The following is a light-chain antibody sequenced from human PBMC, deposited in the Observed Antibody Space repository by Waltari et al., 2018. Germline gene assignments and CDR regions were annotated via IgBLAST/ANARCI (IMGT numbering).Light chain of an antibody. CDR3: QQRSDWPPSIT. J-gene: IGKJ5*01. Sequence: EVVFTQSPVTLSLSPGERSTLSCRASQSVGKFLAWYQKKPGQAPRLLIYDASNRATGIPVTFSGSGSGTDFTLTISSVQPEDFALYVCQQRSDWPPSITFGQGTRLEI. CDR2: DAS. V-gene: IGKV3-11*01. CDR1: QSVGKF.